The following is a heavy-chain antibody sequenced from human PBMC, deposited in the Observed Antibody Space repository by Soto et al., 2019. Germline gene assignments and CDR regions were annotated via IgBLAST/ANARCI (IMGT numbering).Heavy chain of an antibody. J-gene: IGHJ4*02. V-gene: IGHV1-69*13. CDR2: IIPIFGTA. D-gene: IGHD3-22*01. CDR3: AREPGDDSSGYYDY. CDR1: GGTFSSYA. Sequence: GASVKVSCKASGGTFSSYAISWVRQAPGQGLEWMGGIIPIFGTANYAQKFQGRVTITADESTSTAHMELSSLRSEDTAVYYCAREPGDDSSGYYDYWGQGTLVTVSS.